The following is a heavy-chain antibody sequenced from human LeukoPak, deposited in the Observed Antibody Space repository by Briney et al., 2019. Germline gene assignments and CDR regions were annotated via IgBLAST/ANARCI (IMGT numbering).Heavy chain of an antibody. D-gene: IGHD6-13*01. CDR1: GGSISSYY. Sequence: SETLSLTCTVSGGSISSYYWSWIRQPPGKGLGWIGYIYYSGSTNYNPSLKSRVTISVDTSKNQFSLKLSSVTAADTAVYYCAADSGYSSSWYGTWGQGTLVTVSS. CDR3: AADSGYSSSWYGT. J-gene: IGHJ5*02. CDR2: IYYSGST. V-gene: IGHV4-59*01.